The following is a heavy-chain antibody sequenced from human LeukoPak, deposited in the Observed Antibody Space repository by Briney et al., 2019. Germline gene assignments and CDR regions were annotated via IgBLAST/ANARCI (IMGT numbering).Heavy chain of an antibody. J-gene: IGHJ5*02. CDR3: ASDSSGYHNWFDP. Sequence: SETLSLTCTVSGGSISSSSYYWGWIRQPPGKGLEWIGSIYYSGSTYYNPSLKSRVTVSVDTSKNQFSLKLSSVTAADTAVYYCASDSSGYHNWFDPWGQGTLVTVSS. CDR1: GGSISSSSYY. D-gene: IGHD3-22*01. V-gene: IGHV4-39*07. CDR2: IYYSGST.